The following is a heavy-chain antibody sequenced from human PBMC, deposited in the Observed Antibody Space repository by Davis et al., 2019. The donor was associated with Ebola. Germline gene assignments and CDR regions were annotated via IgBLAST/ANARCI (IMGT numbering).Heavy chain of an antibody. CDR3: ARGPIVAHNWFDP. V-gene: IGHV4-39*07. CDR1: GGSISSSSYY. D-gene: IGHD5-12*01. J-gene: IGHJ5*02. CDR2: IYYTGST. Sequence: PSETLSLTCTVSGGSISSSSYYWGWIRQPPGKGLEWIGSIYYTGSTNYNPSLKSRVTISVETSKNQFFLKLNSVTAADTAVYYCARGPIVAHNWFDPWGQGTLVTVSS.